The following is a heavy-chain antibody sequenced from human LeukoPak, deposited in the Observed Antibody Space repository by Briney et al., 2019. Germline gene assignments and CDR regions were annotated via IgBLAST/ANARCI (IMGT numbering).Heavy chain of an antibody. Sequence: SETLSLTCTVSGGSISSYYWSWIRQPPGKGLEWIGYIYYSGSTNYNPSLKSRVTISVDTSKNQFSLKLSSVTAADTAVYYCARSVKNASYYYDSSGYKGYFDYWGQGTLVTVSS. J-gene: IGHJ4*02. CDR1: GGSISSYY. CDR2: IYYSGST. CDR3: ARSVKNASYYYDSSGYKGYFDY. V-gene: IGHV4-59*12. D-gene: IGHD3-22*01.